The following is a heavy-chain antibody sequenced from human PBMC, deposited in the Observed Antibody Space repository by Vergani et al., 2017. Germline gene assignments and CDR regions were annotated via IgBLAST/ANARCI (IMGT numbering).Heavy chain of an antibody. Sequence: QVQLVQSGAEVKKPGAAVKVSCKASGYYFTDNYLHWVRQAPGQGLEWLGRITPQNGGTQYAEKFKGRVTRSRDTSITTAYMELTSLTSDDTAVYYCVRGGTFDWLSTWGQGTLVTVSS. CDR1: GYYFTDNY. CDR3: VRGGTFDWLST. CDR2: ITPQNGGT. V-gene: IGHV1-2*02. D-gene: IGHD3-9*01. J-gene: IGHJ5*02.